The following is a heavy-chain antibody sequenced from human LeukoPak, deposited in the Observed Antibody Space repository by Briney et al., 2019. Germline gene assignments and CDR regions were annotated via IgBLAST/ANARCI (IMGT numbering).Heavy chain of an antibody. V-gene: IGHV4-38-2*02. CDR3: ARLGPAAMPAVYYYFDY. Sequence: SETLSLTCTVSGYSISSGYYWSWIRQPPGKGLEWIGEINHSGSTNYNPSLKSRVTISVDTSKNQFSLKLSSVTAADTAVYYCARLGPAAMPAVYYYFDYWGQGTLVTVSS. CDR1: GYSISSGYY. CDR2: INHSGST. D-gene: IGHD2-2*01. J-gene: IGHJ4*02.